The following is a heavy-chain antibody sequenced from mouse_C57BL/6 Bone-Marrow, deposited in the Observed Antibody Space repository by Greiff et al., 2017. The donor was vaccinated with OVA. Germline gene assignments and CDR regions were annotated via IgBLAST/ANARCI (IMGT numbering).Heavy chain of an antibody. D-gene: IGHD2-3*01. J-gene: IGHJ3*01. CDR2: IYPGDGDT. V-gene: IGHV1-82*01. CDR3: ARDDPAWFAY. Sequence: VKLQESGPELVKPGASVKISCKASGYAFSSSWMNWVKQRPGKGLVWIGRIYPGDGDTNYNGKFKGKATLTADKSSSTAYMQLSSLTSEDSAVYFCARDDPAWFAYWGQGTLVTVSA. CDR1: GYAFSSSW.